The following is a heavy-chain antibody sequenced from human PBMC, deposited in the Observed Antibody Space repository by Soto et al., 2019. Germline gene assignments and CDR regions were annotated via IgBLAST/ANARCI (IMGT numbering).Heavy chain of an antibody. D-gene: IGHD3-22*01. CDR2: IIPIFGTA. CDR3: ARGYYDSSGYQRGPNFDY. CDR1: GGTFSSYA. J-gene: IGHJ4*02. Sequence: ASVKVSCKASGGTFSSYAISWVRQAPGQGLEWMGGIIPIFGTANYAQKFQGRVTITADESTSTAYMELSSLRSEDTAVYYCARGYYDSSGYQRGPNFDYWGQGTLVTVSS. V-gene: IGHV1-69*13.